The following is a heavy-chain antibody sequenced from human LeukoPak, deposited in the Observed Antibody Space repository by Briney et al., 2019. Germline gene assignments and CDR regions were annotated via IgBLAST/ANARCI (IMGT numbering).Heavy chain of an antibody. V-gene: IGHV3-7*01. D-gene: IGHD2-21*01. CDR3: ARLWQIDY. CDR2: IKQDGSDK. J-gene: IGHJ4*02. CDR1: GFTFSSNW. Sequence: GGSLRLSCAASGFTFSSNWMTWVRQAPGKGLEWVANIKQDGSDKYYVDSVKGRFTISRDSAKNSVYVQMNSLRVEDTAVYYCARLWQIDYWGQGTLVTVSS.